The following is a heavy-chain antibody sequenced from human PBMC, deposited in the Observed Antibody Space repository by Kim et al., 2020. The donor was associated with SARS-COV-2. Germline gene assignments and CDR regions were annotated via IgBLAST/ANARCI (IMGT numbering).Heavy chain of an antibody. CDR2: IYTSGST. CDR1: GGSISSYY. V-gene: IGHV4-4*07. Sequence: SETLSLTCTVSGGSISSYYWSWIRQPAGKGLEWIGRIYTSGSTHYNPSLKSRVTMSVDTSKNPFSLKLSSVTAADTAVYYCARGNFWSGIYYYGMDVSGQGTTVTVSS. CDR3: ARGNFWSGIYYYGMDV. D-gene: IGHD3-3*01. J-gene: IGHJ6*02.